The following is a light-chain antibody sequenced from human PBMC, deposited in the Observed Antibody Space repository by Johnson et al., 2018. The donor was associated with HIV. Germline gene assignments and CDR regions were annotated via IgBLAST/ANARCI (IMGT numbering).Light chain of an antibody. J-gene: IGLJ1*01. CDR3: GTWDSSLTSYV. CDR1: SSNIGNSY. CDR2: DNN. Sequence: SILTQPPSVSAAPGQKVTISCSGSSSNIGNSYVSWYQQLPGTAPKLLIYDNNQRPSGIPGRFSGSKSGPSATLGITGLQTGDEADYYCGTWDSSLTSYVFGAGTKVTDL. V-gene: IGLV1-51*01.